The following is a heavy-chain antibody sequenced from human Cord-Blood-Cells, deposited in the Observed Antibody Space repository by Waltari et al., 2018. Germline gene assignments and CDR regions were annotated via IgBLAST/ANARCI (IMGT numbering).Heavy chain of an antibody. J-gene: IGHJ4*02. CDR2: INHSGST. CDR1: GGSFSGYY. V-gene: IGHV4-34*01. CDR3: ARGPQLLEDDLEWLLYFDY. D-gene: IGHD3-3*01. Sequence: QVQLQQWGAGLLKPSETLSLTCAVYGGSFSGYYWSWIRQPPGTGLEWIGEINHSGSTNYNPSLKSRVTISVDTSKNQFSLKLSSVTAADTAVYYCARGPQLLEDDLEWLLYFDYWGQGTLVTVSS.